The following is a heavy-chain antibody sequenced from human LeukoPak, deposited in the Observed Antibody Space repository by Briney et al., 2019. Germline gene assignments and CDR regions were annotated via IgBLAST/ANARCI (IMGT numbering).Heavy chain of an antibody. J-gene: IGHJ3*02. Sequence: SXKVSCKTSGGTFSSHGISWVRQAPGQGLEWMGGIIPIFHTPNYAQNFQDRLTINTDESTNTVYMELSSLRSEDTAVYYCARDYNYDSSAHDDALDIWGQGTRVTVSS. D-gene: IGHD3-22*01. CDR3: ARDYNYDSSAHDDALDI. CDR1: GGTFSSHG. V-gene: IGHV1-69*05. CDR2: IIPIFHTP.